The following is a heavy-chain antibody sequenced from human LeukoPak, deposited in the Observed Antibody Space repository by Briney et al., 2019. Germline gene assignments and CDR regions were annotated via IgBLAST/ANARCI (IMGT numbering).Heavy chain of an antibody. CDR2: IKEDGSEK. CDR3: ARAYSERYGLGYYYMDV. V-gene: IGHV3-7*01. D-gene: IGHD1-26*01. Sequence: GGSLRLSCAASGFSFGSYWMSWVRQAPGKGLEWVANIKEDGSEKYFVESVKGRFTISRDNAKNSLYLQVNSLRAEDTAVYYCARAYSERYGLGYYYMDVWGKGTTVTISS. CDR1: GFSFGSYW. J-gene: IGHJ6*03.